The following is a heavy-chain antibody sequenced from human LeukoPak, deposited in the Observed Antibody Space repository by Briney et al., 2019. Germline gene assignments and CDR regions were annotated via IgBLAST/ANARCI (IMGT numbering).Heavy chain of an antibody. CDR3: AKGYSYAFDY. D-gene: IGHD3-16*01. Sequence: PGGSLRLCCVASGFIFSNSVMHWVRQAPGKGLEWVAFIRKDGSIKYYADSVRGRFTFSRDNSKNTVYLQMSSLGADDTAVYYCAKGYSYAFDYWGQGTLVTVSS. V-gene: IGHV3-30*02. J-gene: IGHJ4*02. CDR2: IRKDGSIK. CDR1: GFIFSNSV.